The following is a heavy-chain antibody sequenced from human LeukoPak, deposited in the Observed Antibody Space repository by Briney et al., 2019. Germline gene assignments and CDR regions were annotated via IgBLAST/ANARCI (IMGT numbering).Heavy chain of an antibody. CDR3: ARPRAYCGGDCYSYTFDI. Sequence: SETLSLTCTVSGGSINNYYWSWIRQPPGKGLEWIGYIYYSGSTNYNPSLKSRVTISVDTSKIQFSLKLSSVTAADTAVYYCARPRAYCGGDCYSYTFDIWGRGTMVTVSS. V-gene: IGHV4-59*08. CDR2: IYYSGST. CDR1: GGSINNYY. D-gene: IGHD2-21*02. J-gene: IGHJ3*02.